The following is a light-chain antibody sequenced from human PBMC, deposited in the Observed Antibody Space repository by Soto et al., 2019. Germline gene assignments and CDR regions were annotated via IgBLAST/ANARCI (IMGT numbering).Light chain of an antibody. CDR3: QQFNNWPRT. CDR1: QSVRSN. J-gene: IGKJ1*01. V-gene: IGKV3-15*01. CDR2: GAS. Sequence: EVVMTQSPATLAVSPGERATLSCRASQSVRSNLAWYQQKPGQAPRLLIYGASTRATGIPARFSGSGSGTEFTLTISSLQSEDFAIYYCQQFNNWPRTVGQGTKVDSK.